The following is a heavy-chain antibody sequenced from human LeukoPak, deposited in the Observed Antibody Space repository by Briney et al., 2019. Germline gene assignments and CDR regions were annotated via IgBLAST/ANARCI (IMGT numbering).Heavy chain of an antibody. V-gene: IGHV3-74*01. CDR1: GFTFSSYA. Sequence: GGSLRLSCAASGFTFSSYAMSWVRQAPGKGLVWVSRINSDGSTTGYADSVKGRFTISRDNAKNTLFLQMNSLRVEDTALYYCARGNVWSYYYYVDVWGKGTTVIVSS. J-gene: IGHJ6*03. D-gene: IGHD3-3*01. CDR3: ARGNVWSYYYYVDV. CDR2: INSDGSTT.